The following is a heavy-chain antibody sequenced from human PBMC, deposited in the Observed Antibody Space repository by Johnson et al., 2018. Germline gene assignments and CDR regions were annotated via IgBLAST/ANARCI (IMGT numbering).Heavy chain of an antibody. CDR2: MSCDGRNK. J-gene: IGHJ3*02. CDR3: ARWGGYGQSDAFDI. CDR1: GFTLSSYT. D-gene: IGHD5-12*01. Sequence: QVQLVQSGGGLVKPGGSLRLSCAASGFTLSSYTVYWVRQAPGGGLEWVAVMSCDGRNKYYADSVMGRFPISRDNSKNTLYVQMNSLRAEDTAVYYCARWGGYGQSDAFDIWGQGTMVTVSS. V-gene: IGHV3-30*04.